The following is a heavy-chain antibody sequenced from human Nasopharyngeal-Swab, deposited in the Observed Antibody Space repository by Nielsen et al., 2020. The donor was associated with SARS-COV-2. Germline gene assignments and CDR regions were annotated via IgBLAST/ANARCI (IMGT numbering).Heavy chain of an antibody. CDR1: GFNFNNYG. CDR3: AKATQILWFGQFRNDAFDV. Sequence: GGSLRLSCEASGFNFNNYGMHWVRQAPGKGLEWVAVISHEGSKKFYVASVEGRFTVSRDFSKNTLFLQMSSLRPEDTAVYYCAKATQILWFGQFRNDAFDVWGRGTMVTVSS. V-gene: IGHV3-30*18. D-gene: IGHD3-10*01. J-gene: IGHJ3*01. CDR2: ISHEGSKK.